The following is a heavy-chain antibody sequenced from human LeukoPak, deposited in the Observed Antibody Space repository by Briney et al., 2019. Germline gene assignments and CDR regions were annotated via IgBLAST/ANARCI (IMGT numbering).Heavy chain of an antibody. V-gene: IGHV4-59*12. Sequence: SETLSLTCTVSGGSISTYYWSWIRQPPGKGLEWIGYIYHSGSTNYNPSLKSRVTISVDTSQNQFSLKLSSVTAADTAVYYCARRNYDYVWGSLQPWGQGTLVTVSS. J-gene: IGHJ5*02. D-gene: IGHD3-16*01. CDR1: GGSISTYY. CDR3: ARRNYDYVWGSLQP. CDR2: IYHSGST.